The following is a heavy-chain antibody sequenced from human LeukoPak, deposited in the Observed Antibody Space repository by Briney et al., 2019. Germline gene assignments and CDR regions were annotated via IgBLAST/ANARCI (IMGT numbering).Heavy chain of an antibody. CDR3: ARDRRYGNDYYYGMDV. CDR2: VSSSSSYI. CDR1: GFTFSSYS. J-gene: IGHJ6*02. D-gene: IGHD1-1*01. V-gene: IGHV3-21*01. Sequence: GGSLRLSCAASGFTFSSYSMNWVRQAPGKGLEWVSSVSSSSSYIYYADSVKGRFTISRDNAKNSLYLQMNSLRAGDTAVYYCARDRRYGNDYYYGMDVWGQGTTVTVSS.